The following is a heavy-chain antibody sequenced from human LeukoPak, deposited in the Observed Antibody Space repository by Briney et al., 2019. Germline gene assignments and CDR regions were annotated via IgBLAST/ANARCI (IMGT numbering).Heavy chain of an antibody. Sequence: GGSLRLSCAASGFTFSSYSMNWVRKAPGKGLEWVAVISYDGSNKYYADSVKGRFTISRDNSKNSLYLQMNSLRTEDTALYYCAKDTGGDSSGWYGIDYWGQGTLVTVSS. D-gene: IGHD6-19*01. CDR1: GFTFSSYS. J-gene: IGHJ4*02. V-gene: IGHV3-30*18. CDR3: AKDTGGDSSGWYGIDY. CDR2: ISYDGSNK.